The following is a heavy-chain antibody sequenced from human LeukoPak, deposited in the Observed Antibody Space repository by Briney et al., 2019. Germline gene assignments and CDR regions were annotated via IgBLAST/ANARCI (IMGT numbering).Heavy chain of an antibody. CDR3: ARDRPSRHYDILTGYPKATYYFDY. Sequence: ASVKVSCKASGYTFTGYYMHWVRQAPGQGLEWMGWINPNSGGTNYAQKFQGWVTMTRDTSISTAYMELSRLRSDDTAAYYCARDRPSRHYDILTGYPKATYYFDYWGQGTLVTVSS. D-gene: IGHD3-9*01. CDR1: GYTFTGYY. J-gene: IGHJ4*02. CDR2: INPNSGGT. V-gene: IGHV1-2*04.